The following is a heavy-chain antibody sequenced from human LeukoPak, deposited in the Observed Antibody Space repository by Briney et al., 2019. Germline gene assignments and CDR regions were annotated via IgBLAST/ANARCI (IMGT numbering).Heavy chain of an antibody. V-gene: IGHV1-69*05. CDR2: IISIFGTA. D-gene: IGHD6-19*01. Sequence: SVKVSCKASGGTFSSYAISWVRQAPGQGLEWMGGIISIFGTANYAQKFQGRVTITTDESTSTAYMELSSLRSEDTAVYYCARVAVAGTGVDYWGQGTLVTVSS. CDR3: ARVAVAGTGVDY. CDR1: GGTFSSYA. J-gene: IGHJ4*02.